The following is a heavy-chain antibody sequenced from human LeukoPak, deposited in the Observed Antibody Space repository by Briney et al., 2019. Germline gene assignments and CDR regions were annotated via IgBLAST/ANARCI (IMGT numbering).Heavy chain of an antibody. CDR1: GGSFSGYY. V-gene: IGHV4-34*01. Sequence: PSETLSLTCAVYGGSFSGYYWSRLRQPPGKGLEWIGEINHSGSTNYDPSLKSRVTISVDTSKNQFSLKLSSVTAADTAVYYCARFTLKWLVRNWFDPWGQGTLVTVSS. J-gene: IGHJ5*02. CDR3: ARFTLKWLVRNWFDP. CDR2: INHSGST. D-gene: IGHD6-19*01.